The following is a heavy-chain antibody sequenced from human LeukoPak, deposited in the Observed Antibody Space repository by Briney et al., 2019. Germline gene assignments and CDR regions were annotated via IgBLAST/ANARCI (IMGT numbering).Heavy chain of an antibody. CDR1: GGSISSYY. CDR2: IYYSGGT. J-gene: IGHJ4*02. D-gene: IGHD2/OR15-2a*01. V-gene: IGHV4-59*12. CDR3: AREGGSDDKGRFLHLDY. Sequence: SETLSLTCTVSGGSISSYYWSWIRQPPGKGLEWIGYIYYSGGTNYNPSLKSRVTISVDTSKNQFSLKLSSVTAADTAVYYCAREGGSDDKGRFLHLDYWGQGTLVTVSS.